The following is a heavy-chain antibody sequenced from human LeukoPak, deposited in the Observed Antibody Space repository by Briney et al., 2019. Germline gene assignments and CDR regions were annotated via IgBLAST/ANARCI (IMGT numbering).Heavy chain of an antibody. J-gene: IGHJ4*02. CDR3: ARRWFF. CDR1: GGSISSSTYY. V-gene: IGHV4-39*01. Sequence: PSETLSLTCTVSGGSISSSTYYWGWIREPPGKGLEWIGSINYSGSTYYNPSLKSRVTILVDTSKNQFFLKLSSVTAADTAVYYCARRWFFWGQGTLVTVSS. D-gene: IGHD4-23*01. CDR2: INYSGST.